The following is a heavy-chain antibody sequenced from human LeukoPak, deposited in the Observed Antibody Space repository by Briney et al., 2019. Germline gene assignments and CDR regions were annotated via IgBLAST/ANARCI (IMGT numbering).Heavy chain of an antibody. CDR2: IWYDGSNK. CDR3: ARDRYCSSTSCRSYYYYAMDV. V-gene: IGHV3-33*01. J-gene: IGHJ6*02. CDR1: GFTFSSYG. D-gene: IGHD2-2*01. Sequence: PGRSLRLSCAASGFTFSSYGMHWVRQAPGKGLEWVAVIWYDGSNKYYADSVKGRFTISRDNSKNTLYLQMNSLRAEDTAVYYCARDRYCSSTSCRSYYYYAMDVWGQGTTVTVSS.